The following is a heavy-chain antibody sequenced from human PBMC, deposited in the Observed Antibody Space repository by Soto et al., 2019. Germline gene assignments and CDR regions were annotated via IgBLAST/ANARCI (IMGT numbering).Heavy chain of an antibody. CDR1: GFAFGQYG. CDR3: AKDYLTTMRSTGDGNN. D-gene: IGHD4-17*01. Sequence: QVRLVESGGGVVQPGQSLRLSCAASGFAFGQYGIHWLRQAPGRGLEWVAVIADDGNSKYYRDSVKGRFTISRDNSKSTVSLQMNNLRPEDTAVYSCAKDYLTTMRSTGDGNNWGQGTLVTVSS. CDR2: IADDGNSK. J-gene: IGHJ4*02. V-gene: IGHV3-30*18.